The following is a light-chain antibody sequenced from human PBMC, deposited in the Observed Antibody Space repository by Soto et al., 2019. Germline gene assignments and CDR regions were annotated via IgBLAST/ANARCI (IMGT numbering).Light chain of an antibody. CDR2: DAS. CDR3: QQYGSPWT. V-gene: IGKV3-20*01. Sequence: EIVLTQSPGTLSLSPGERATLSCRASQSVSSSYLAWYQQKPGQAPRLLIYDASSRATGIPDRFSGSGSGTDFTLTISRLEPEGFAVYYCQQYGSPWTFGQGTKVEIK. J-gene: IGKJ1*01. CDR1: QSVSSSY.